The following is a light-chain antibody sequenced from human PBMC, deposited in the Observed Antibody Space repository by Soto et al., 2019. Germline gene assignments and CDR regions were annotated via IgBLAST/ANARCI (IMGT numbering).Light chain of an antibody. J-gene: IGLJ3*02. CDR3: SSYTSSRTRV. V-gene: IGLV2-14*03. Sequence: QSVLTQPASVSGSPGQSITISCTGTSSDVGAYNYVAWYQHHPGKAPTLMIYDVSNRPSGVSNRFSASKSGNTASLTISGLQAEDEAHYYCSSYTSSRTRVFGGGTKLTFL. CDR2: DVS. CDR1: SSDVGAYNY.